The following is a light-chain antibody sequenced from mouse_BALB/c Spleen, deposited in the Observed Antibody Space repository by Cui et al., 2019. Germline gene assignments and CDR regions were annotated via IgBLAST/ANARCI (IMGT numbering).Light chain of an antibody. CDR2: STS. V-gene: IGKV4-57*01. J-gene: IGKJ2*01. CDR3: QQRSSYPPT. CDR1: SRVSY. Sequence: QIVLTQSTAIMSASPGEQVTITCSSSSRVSYMHWFQQKPGTSPKLWIYSTSNLASGVPARFSGSGSGTYYSLTISRMEAEDAATYYCQQRSSYPPTFGGGTKLEIK.